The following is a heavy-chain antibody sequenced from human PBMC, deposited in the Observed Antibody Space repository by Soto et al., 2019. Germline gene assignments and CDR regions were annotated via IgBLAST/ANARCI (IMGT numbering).Heavy chain of an antibody. Sequence: ASETLSLTCAVYGGSFSGYYWSWIRQPLGKGLEWIGEIGHGGGTIYNPSLETRVTIAEDSSKNQFSLKVNSVTAADTAVYYCARHGGHYFDYWGQGAPVTVPS. D-gene: IGHD3-16*01. CDR1: GGSFSGYY. CDR2: IGHGGGT. J-gene: IGHJ4*02. CDR3: ARHGGHYFDY. V-gene: IGHV4-34*01.